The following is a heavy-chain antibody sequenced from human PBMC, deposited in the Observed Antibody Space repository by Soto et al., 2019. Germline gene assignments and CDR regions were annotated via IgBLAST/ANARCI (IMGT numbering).Heavy chain of an antibody. CDR3: ATDSGIVAVPAAMGFDY. V-gene: IGHV1-69*11. D-gene: IGHD2-2*01. Sequence: QVQLVQSGAQVKKPGSSVKVSCKASGDSFSTYAVSWVRQAPGQGLEWMGKIIPLLRSTTYAQKFRGRVTITADETTSTAYMDLTSLTAEDTAVYYCATDSGIVAVPAAMGFDYWGQGTLVTDSS. CDR2: IIPLLRST. J-gene: IGHJ4*02. CDR1: GDSFSTYA.